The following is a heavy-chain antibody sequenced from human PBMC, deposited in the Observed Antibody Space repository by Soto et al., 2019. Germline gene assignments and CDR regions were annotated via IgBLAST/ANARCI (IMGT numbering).Heavy chain of an antibody. D-gene: IGHD3-9*01. V-gene: IGHV4-34*01. J-gene: IGHJ6*02. CDR3: ARGLLRYFDWPPYYYGMDI. CDR1: GGSFIGYY. Sequence: PSETLSLTCAVYGGSFIGYYWSWILQPPGKGLEWIGEINHSGSTNYNPSLKSRVTISVDTSKNQFSLKLSSVTAADTAVYYCARGLLRYFDWPPYYYGMDIWGQGTTVT. CDR2: INHSGST.